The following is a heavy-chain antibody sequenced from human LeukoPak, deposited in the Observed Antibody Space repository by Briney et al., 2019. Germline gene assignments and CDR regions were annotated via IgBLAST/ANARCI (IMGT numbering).Heavy chain of an antibody. CDR3: ARGRSIAAAGTRLVDAFDI. Sequence: GASVKVSCKASGGTFSSYAISWVRQAPGQGLEWMGGIIPILGIANYAQKFQGRVTITADKSTSTAYMELSSLRSEDTAVYYCARGRSIAAAGTRLVDAFDIWGQGTMVTVSS. CDR1: GGTFSSYA. D-gene: IGHD6-13*01. V-gene: IGHV1-69*04. J-gene: IGHJ3*02. CDR2: IIPILGIA.